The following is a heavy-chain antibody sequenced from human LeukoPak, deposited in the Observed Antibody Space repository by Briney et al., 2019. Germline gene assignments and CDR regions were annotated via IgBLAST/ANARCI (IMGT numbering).Heavy chain of an antibody. J-gene: IGHJ4*02. CDR2: INHSGST. D-gene: IGHD3-16*02. Sequence: SETLSLTCAVYGGSFSGYYWSWIRQPPGKGLEWIGEINHSGSTNYNPSLKSRVTISVDTSKNQFSLKLSSVTAADTAVYYCARHCDYDYVWGSYRYLYYFDYWGQGTLVTVSS. V-gene: IGHV4-34*01. CDR1: GGSFSGYY. CDR3: ARHCDYDYVWGSYRYLYYFDY.